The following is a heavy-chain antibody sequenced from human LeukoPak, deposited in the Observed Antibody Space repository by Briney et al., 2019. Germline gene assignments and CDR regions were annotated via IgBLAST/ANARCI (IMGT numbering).Heavy chain of an antibody. D-gene: IGHD6-13*01. CDR1: GFTVSSNY. CDR2: IYSGGST. V-gene: IGHV3-53*01. J-gene: IGHJ6*02. Sequence: GGSLRLSCAASGFTVSSNYMSWVRHAPGKGLEWVSVIYSGGSTYYADSVKGRFTIPRDNSKNTLYLQMNSLRAEDTAVYYCARDFGFSLVSWEYYYGMDVWGQGTTVTVSS. CDR3: ARDFGFSLVSWEYYYGMDV.